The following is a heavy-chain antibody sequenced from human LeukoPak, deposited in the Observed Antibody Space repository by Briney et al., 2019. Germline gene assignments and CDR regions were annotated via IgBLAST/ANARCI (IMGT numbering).Heavy chain of an antibody. CDR3: ARSYGSGNYFDY. J-gene: IGHJ4*02. V-gene: IGHV4-59*01. D-gene: IGHD3-10*01. CDR2: IYYSGST. Sequence: PSGTLSLTCTVSGCSIGSYYWSWLRQPPGKGLEWIGYIYYSGSTNYNPSLKSRATISLDTSKNQFSLKLSSVTAADTAVYYCARSYGSGNYFDYWGQGTLVTVSS. CDR1: GCSIGSYY.